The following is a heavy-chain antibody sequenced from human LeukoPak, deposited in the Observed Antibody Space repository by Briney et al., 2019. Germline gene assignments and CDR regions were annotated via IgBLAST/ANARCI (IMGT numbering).Heavy chain of an antibody. CDR1: GFTFSNSW. CDR3: TTDRTMKGY. Sequence: PGGSLRLSCAASGFTFSNSWMAWVRQPPGKGLEWVGRIRSKKDGGTIGYAAPVKDRFTISRDDSKNTLYLQMNSLEIEDTAVYFCTTDRTMKGYWGQGTLVTVSS. V-gene: IGHV3-15*01. CDR2: IRSKKDGGTI. D-gene: IGHD3-22*01. J-gene: IGHJ4*02.